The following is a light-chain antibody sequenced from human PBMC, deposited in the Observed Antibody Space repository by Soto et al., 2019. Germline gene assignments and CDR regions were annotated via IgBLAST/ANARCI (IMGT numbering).Light chain of an antibody. CDR2: QVT. V-gene: IGLV2-14*01. Sequence: QSALTQPASVSGSPGQSITISCTGTSSDLAIYNYVSWYQQQPGKAPKLMIYQVTNRPSGVSNRLSGSRSGNTASLTISGLQAEDEADYSCSSYTDSSNYVFGTGTKVTVL. J-gene: IGLJ1*01. CDR1: SSDLAIYNY. CDR3: SSYTDSSNYV.